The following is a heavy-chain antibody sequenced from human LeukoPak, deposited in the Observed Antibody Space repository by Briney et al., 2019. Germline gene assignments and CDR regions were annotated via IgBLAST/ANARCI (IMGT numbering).Heavy chain of an antibody. J-gene: IGHJ4*02. CDR3: AKEVGRYCSGGTCYFRGFDY. Sequence: GGSLRLSCAASGFTFSSYAMSWVRQAPGKGLEWVSRISNSGDTTYYADSVKGRFTISRDNSKNTLYLRMNSLRAEDTAVYYCAKEVGRYCSGGTCYFRGFDYWGQGTLVTVSS. CDR1: GFTFSSYA. V-gene: IGHV3-23*01. D-gene: IGHD2-15*01. CDR2: ISNSGDTT.